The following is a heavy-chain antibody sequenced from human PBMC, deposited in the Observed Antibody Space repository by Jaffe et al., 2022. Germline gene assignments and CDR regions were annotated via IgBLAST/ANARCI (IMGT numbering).Heavy chain of an antibody. CDR3: AKDINSVTLYYFDY. J-gene: IGHJ4*02. V-gene: IGHV3-43*01. D-gene: IGHD4-17*01. CDR1: GFTFDDYT. CDR2: ISWDGGST. Sequence: EVQLVESGGVVVQPGGSLRLSCAASGFTFDDYTMHWVRQAPGKGLEWVSLISWDGGSTYYADSVKGRFTISRDNSKNSLYLQMNSLRTEDTALYYCAKDINSVTLYYFDYWGQGTLVTVSS.